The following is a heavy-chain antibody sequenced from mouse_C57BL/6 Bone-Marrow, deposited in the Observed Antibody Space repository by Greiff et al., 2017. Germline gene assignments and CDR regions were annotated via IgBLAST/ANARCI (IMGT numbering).Heavy chain of an antibody. Sequence: QVQLQQPGAELVKPGASVKLSCKASGYTFTSYWMHWVKQRPDPGLEWIGMIPPNSGSTNYNEKFKCKATLTVDKSSSTAYMQLSSLPSEDSAVYYCARPPYGNYGTVNDVWGTGTTVTVSA. D-gene: IGHD2-1*01. CDR2: IPPNSGST. J-gene: IGHJ1*03. CDR3: ARPPYGNYGTVNDV. CDR1: GYTFTSYW. V-gene: IGHV1-64*01.